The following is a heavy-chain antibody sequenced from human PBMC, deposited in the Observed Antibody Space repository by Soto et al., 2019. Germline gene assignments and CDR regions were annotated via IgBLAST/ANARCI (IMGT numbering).Heavy chain of an antibody. CDR2: ISSTTNYI. V-gene: IGHV3-21*06. CDR3: ARESEDLTSNFDY. Sequence: RLSLSLSCAASGFTFTRYSMNWVRQAPGKGLEWVSSISSTTNYIYYGDSMKVRFTISRDNAKNSLYLEMNSLRAEDTAVYYCARESEDLTSNFDYWGQGTLDSVSS. CDR1: GFTFTRYS. J-gene: IGHJ4*02.